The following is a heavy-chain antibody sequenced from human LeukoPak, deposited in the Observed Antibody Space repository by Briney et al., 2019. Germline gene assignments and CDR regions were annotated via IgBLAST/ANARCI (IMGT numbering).Heavy chain of an antibody. CDR2: ISSSSYI. CDR1: GFTFSSYS. CDR3: ARGFNGDHLDY. J-gene: IGHJ4*02. D-gene: IGHD4-17*01. V-gene: IGHV3-21*01. Sequence: GGSLRLSCAASGFTFSSYSMNWVRQAPGKGLEWVSSISSSSYIYYADSVKGRFTISRDNAKNSLYLQMNSLRAEDTAVYYCARGFNGDHLDYWGQGTLVTVSS.